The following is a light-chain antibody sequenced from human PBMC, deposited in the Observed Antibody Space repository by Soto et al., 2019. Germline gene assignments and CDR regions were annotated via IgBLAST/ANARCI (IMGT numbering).Light chain of an antibody. V-gene: IGLV1-40*01. CDR3: QSYDSSLSFYV. J-gene: IGLJ1*01. CDR1: SSNIGAGYD. Sequence: QAVVTQPPSVSGAPGQRVTISCTGSSSNIGAGYDVHWYQQLPGTAPKPLIYGNSNRPSGVPDRFSGSKSGTSASLAITGLQAEDEADYYCQSYDSSLSFYVFGTGTKLTVL. CDR2: GNS.